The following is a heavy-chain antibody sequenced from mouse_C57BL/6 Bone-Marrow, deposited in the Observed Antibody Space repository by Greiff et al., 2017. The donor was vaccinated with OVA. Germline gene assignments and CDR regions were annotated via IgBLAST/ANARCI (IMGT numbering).Heavy chain of an antibody. J-gene: IGHJ4*01. CDR1: GYTFTSYW. V-gene: IGHV1-64*01. CDR2: IHPNSGST. D-gene: IGHD3-1*01. Sequence: QVQLQQPGAELVKPGASVKLSCKASGYTFTSYWMHWVKQRPGQGLEWIGMIHPNSGSTNYNEKFKSKATLTVDKSSSTAYMQLSSLTSEDSAVYYCSSPRAYAMDYWGQGTSVTVSS. CDR3: SSPRAYAMDY.